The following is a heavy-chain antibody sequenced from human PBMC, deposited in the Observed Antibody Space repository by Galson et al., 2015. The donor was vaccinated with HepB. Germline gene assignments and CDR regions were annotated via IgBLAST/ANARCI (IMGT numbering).Heavy chain of an antibody. Sequence: SVKVSCKVSGYTLTELSMHWVRQAPGKGLEWMGGFDPEDGETIYAQKFQGRVTMTEDTSTDTAYMELSSLRSEDTAVYYCATGGVLTQLPGGYYGMDVWGQGTTVTVSS. V-gene: IGHV1-24*01. CDR3: ATGGVLTQLPGGYYGMDV. CDR2: FDPEDGET. CDR1: GYTLTELS. J-gene: IGHJ6*02. D-gene: IGHD2-2*01.